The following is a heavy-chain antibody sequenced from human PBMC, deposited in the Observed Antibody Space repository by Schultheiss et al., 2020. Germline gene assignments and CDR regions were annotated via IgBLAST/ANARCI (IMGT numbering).Heavy chain of an antibody. J-gene: IGHJ4*02. V-gene: IGHV4-34*01. CDR2: IYHSGST. CDR3: ARQKQEYYFDY. CDR1: GGSFSGYY. D-gene: IGHD3-10*01. Sequence: SETLSLTCAVYGGSFSGYYWSWIRQPPGKGLEWIGEIYHSGSTNYNPSLKSRVTISVDTSKNQFSLKLSSVTAADTAVYYCARQKQEYYFDYWGQGTLVTVSS.